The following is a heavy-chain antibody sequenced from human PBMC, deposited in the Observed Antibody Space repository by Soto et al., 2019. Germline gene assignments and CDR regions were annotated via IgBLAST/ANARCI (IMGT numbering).Heavy chain of an antibody. V-gene: IGHV3-23*01. D-gene: IGHD4-4*01. CDR1: GFTFSSYA. J-gene: IGHJ4*02. Sequence: EVQLLESGGGLVQPGGSLRLSCAAPGFTFSSYAMSWVRQAPGKGLEWVSAISGSGAGTYYADSVKGRFTISRDNSKNTLYLQMNSLRAEDTAVYYCAKAPYGVTFPFDYWGQGTLVTVSS. CDR3: AKAPYGVTFPFDY. CDR2: ISGSGAGT.